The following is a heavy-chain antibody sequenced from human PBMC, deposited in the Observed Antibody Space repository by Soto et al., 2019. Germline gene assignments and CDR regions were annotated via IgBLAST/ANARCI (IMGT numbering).Heavy chain of an antibody. CDR1: GGSINSYY. J-gene: IGHJ6*02. CDR3: ARGSWDLRVGMDV. Sequence: PSETLSLTCTVSGGSINSYYWSWIRQPPGKGLEWIGYIYYSGSANYNPSLKSRVTISVDTSKNQFSLRLSSVTTADTAVYYCARGSWDLRVGMDVWGQGTTVTVSS. CDR2: IYYSGSA. V-gene: IGHV4-59*01. D-gene: IGHD1-26*01.